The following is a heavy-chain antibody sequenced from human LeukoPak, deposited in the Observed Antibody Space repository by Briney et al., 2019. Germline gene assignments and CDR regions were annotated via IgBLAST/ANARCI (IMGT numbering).Heavy chain of an antibody. CDR2: IYTSGST. V-gene: IGHV4-4*07. CDR3: ARVQPMFISRPHFDS. CDR1: GGSISSYY. J-gene: IGHJ4*02. Sequence: SQTPSLTCTVSGGSISSYYWSWIRQPAGKGLEWIGRIYTSGSTNYNPSLKSRLTMSVDTSKNQFSLKLNSVTAADTAVYYCARVQPMFISRPHFDSWGQGTLVTVSS. D-gene: IGHD6-13*01.